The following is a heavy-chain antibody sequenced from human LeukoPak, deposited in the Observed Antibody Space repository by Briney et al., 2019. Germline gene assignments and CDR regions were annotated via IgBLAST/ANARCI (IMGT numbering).Heavy chain of an antibody. CDR1: GGSLSSGSYY. V-gene: IGHV4-39*07. CDR3: ARDFDY. CDR2: SIYYSGSIYFSGSS. J-gene: IGHJ4*02. Sequence: SETLSLTCTVSGGSLSSGSYYWGWIRQPPGKGLEWIGSIYYSGSIYFSGSSDYNPSLKSRVTISGDTSKNHFSLRLNSVTAADTAVYYCARDFDYWGQGTLVTVSS.